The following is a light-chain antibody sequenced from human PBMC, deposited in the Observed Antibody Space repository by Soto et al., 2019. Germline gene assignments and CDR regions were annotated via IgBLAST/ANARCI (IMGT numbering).Light chain of an antibody. V-gene: IGLV2-14*01. CDR3: SSYTAGGTI. CDR1: SGDVGGYYY. Sequence: QSALTQPVSVSGSPGQSITISCTGTSGDVGGYYYVSWYQQLRGKAPKLMISEVSNRPSGVSNRFSGSKSGNTASLTISGLQAEDEADYYCSSYTAGGTIFGTGTKLTVL. J-gene: IGLJ1*01. CDR2: EVS.